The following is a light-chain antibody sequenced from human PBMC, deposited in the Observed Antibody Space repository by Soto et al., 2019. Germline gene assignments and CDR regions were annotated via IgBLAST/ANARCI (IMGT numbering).Light chain of an antibody. J-gene: IGKJ1*01. Sequence: EIVLTQSPGALSLSPGERATLSCRASQSVNNDLLAWYQQKPGQAPRLLIYDVSTRATGVPDRISGSGSGADFTLTINRLEPEDFAVYYCQQHGSSPRTFGHGTKLEIQ. CDR1: QSVNNDL. V-gene: IGKV3-20*01. CDR2: DVS. CDR3: QQHGSSPRT.